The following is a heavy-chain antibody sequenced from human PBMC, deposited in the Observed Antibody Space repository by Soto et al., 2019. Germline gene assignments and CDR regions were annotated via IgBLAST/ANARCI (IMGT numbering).Heavy chain of an antibody. CDR3: ASFPPGYYYGMDV. CDR1: GFTFSSYS. Sequence: GGSLRLSCAASGFTFSSYSMHWVRQAPGKVLEWVSSISSSSSYIYYADSVKGRFTISRDSAKNSLYLQMNSLRAEDTAVYYCASFPPGYYYGMDVWGQGTTVTVSS. CDR2: ISSSSSYI. J-gene: IGHJ6*02. V-gene: IGHV3-21*01.